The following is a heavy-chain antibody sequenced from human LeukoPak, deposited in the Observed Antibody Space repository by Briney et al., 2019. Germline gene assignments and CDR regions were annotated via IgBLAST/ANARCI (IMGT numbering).Heavy chain of an antibody. CDR2: ITPSGGRT. V-gene: IGHV1-46*01. CDR3: ARAIFPYRDDYNHSPFVS. J-gene: IGHJ4*02. CDR1: GYTFTSYY. Sequence: GASVKVSCKASGYTFTSYYIHWVRQAPGQGLEWMGLITPSGGRTSYAQKFQGRVTMTRDISTSTVYMALSSLRSEDTAMYYCARAIFPYRDDYNHSPFVSWGQGTLVTVSS. D-gene: IGHD5-24*01.